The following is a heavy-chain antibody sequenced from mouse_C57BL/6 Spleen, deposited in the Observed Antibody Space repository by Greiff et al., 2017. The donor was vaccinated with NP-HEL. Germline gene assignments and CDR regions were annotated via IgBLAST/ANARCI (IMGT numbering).Heavy chain of an antibody. J-gene: IGHJ2*01. CDR3: ARQGLRGYYFDY. V-gene: IGHV5-6*01. Sequence: DVQLVESGGDLVKPGGSLKLSCAASGFTFSSYGMSWVRQTPDKRLEWVATISSGGSYTYYPDSVKGRFTISRDNAKNTLYLQMSSLKSEDTAMYYGARQGLRGYYFDYWGKGTTLTVAS. D-gene: IGHD2-2*01. CDR1: GFTFSSYG. CDR2: ISSGGSYT.